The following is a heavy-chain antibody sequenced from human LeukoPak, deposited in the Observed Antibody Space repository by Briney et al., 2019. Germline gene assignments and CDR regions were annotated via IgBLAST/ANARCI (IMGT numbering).Heavy chain of an antibody. CDR2: ISYDGSNK. CDR3: AKADSGSYHN. J-gene: IGHJ4*02. Sequence: PGGSLRLSCAASGFTFSSYGMHWVRQAPGKGLEWVAVISYDGSNKYYADSVKGRFTISRDNSKNTLYLQMNSLRAEDTAVYYCAKADSGSYHNWGQGTLVTVSS. V-gene: IGHV3-30*18. D-gene: IGHD1-26*01. CDR1: GFTFSSYG.